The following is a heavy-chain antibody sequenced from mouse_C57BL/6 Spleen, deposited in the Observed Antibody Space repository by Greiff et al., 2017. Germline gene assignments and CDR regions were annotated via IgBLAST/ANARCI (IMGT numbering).Heavy chain of an antibody. CDR1: GYSFTDYN. CDR2: INPNYGTT. J-gene: IGHJ2*01. D-gene: IGHD1-1*01. Sequence: LVESGPELVKPGASVKISCKASGYSFTDYNMNWVKQSNGKSLEWIGVINPNYGTTSYNQKFKGKATLTVDQSSSTAYMQLNSLTSEDSAVYYCARMNYGSSPYYFDYWGQGTTLTVSS. V-gene: IGHV1-39*01. CDR3: ARMNYGSSPYYFDY.